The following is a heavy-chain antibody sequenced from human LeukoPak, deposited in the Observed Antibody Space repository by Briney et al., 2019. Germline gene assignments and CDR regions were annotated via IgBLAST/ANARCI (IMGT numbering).Heavy chain of an antibody. CDR2: MNEDGSEK. CDR1: GFGFSNYW. J-gene: IGHJ4*02. CDR3: ARDRGYSNFDY. V-gene: IGHV3-7*01. Sequence: GGSLSLSCAASGFGFSNYWMSWVRQAPGKGLEWVANMNEDGSEKNYVDSVKGRFTISRDNAQDSLYLQMNSLRAEDTAVYYCARDRGYSNFDYWGRGTLLTVSS. D-gene: IGHD4-11*01.